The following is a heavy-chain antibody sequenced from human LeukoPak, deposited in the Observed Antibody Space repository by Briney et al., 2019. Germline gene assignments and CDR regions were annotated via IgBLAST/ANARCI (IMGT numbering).Heavy chain of an antibody. CDR2: IAYDGSRA. D-gene: IGHD1-14*01. J-gene: IGHJ4*02. CDR1: GFTFGGYG. V-gene: IGHV3-33*01. CDR3: TRYNNDHFDY. Sequence: GGSLRLSCAGSGFTFGGYGMHWFRQTPGKGLEWVAVIAYDGSRAFYADSVKGRFTISRDDSKNTMSVQMDDLRAEDTAVYYCTRYNNDHFDYWAREPWSPSPQ.